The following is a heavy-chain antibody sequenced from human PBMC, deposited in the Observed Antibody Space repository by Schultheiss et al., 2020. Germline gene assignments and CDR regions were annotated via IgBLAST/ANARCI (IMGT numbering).Heavy chain of an antibody. D-gene: IGHD3-22*01. CDR2: IYYSGST. Sequence: SQTLSLTCTVSGGSISSGGYYWSWIRQHPGKGLEWIGYIYYSGSTYYNPSLKSRVTISVDTSKNQFSLKLSSVTAADTAVYYCAKDPHYDSSGYHFDYWGQGTLVTVSS. J-gene: IGHJ4*02. CDR3: AKDPHYDSSGYHFDY. CDR1: GGSISSGGYY. V-gene: IGHV4-31*03.